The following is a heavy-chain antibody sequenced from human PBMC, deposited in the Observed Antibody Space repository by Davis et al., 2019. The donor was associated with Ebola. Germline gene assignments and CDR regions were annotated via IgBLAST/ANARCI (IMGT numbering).Heavy chain of an antibody. CDR2: INPSGGST. J-gene: IGHJ4*02. V-gene: IGHV1-46*01. D-gene: IGHD3-10*01. CDR3: ARDRFASGSYYNGRLDY. Sequence: ASVKVSCKASGYSFTDDGISWVRQAPGQGLEWMGIINPSGGSTSYAQKFQGRVTMTRDTSTSTVYMELSSLRAEETAVFYCARDRFASGSYYNGRLDYWGQGALVTVSS. CDR1: GYSFTDDG.